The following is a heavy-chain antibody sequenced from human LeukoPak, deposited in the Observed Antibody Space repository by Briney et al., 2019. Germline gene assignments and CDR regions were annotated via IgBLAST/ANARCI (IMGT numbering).Heavy chain of an antibody. CDR2: ISAYNGNT. V-gene: IGHV1-18*01. CDR3: ARYDSSGYYYVPGHAFDI. CDR1: GYTFTSYG. D-gene: IGHD3-22*01. J-gene: IGHJ3*02. Sequence: ASVKVSCKASGYTFTSYGISWVRQAPGQGLEWMGWISAYNGNTNYAQKLQGRVTMTTDTSTSTAYVELRSLRSDDTAVYYCARYDSSGYYYVPGHAFDIWGQGTMVTVSS.